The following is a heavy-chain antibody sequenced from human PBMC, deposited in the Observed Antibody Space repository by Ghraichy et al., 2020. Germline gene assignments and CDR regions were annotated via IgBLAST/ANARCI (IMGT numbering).Heavy chain of an antibody. J-gene: IGHJ6*03. CDR3: ARVPRSDYYYYMDV. V-gene: IGHV4-61*02. Sequence: SLNISCTVSGGSISSGSYYWSWIRQPAGKGLEWIGRIYTSGSTNYNPSLKSRVTISVDTSKNQFSLKLSSVTATDTAVYYCARVPRSDYYYYMDVWGKGTTVTVSS. CDR1: GGSISSGSYY. CDR2: IYTSGST.